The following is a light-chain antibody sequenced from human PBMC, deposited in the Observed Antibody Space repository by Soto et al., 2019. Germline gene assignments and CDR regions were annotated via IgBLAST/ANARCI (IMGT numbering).Light chain of an antibody. CDR3: QQRSNWHRLT. CDR1: QSVSSY. CDR2: DAS. Sequence: EIVLTQSPATLSLSPGERATLSCRASQSVSSYLAWYQQKPGQAPRLLIYDASNRATGIPARFSGSGSGTDFTITISSLEPEDFAVYYCQQRSNWHRLTFGGGTKVEIK. V-gene: IGKV3-11*01. J-gene: IGKJ4*01.